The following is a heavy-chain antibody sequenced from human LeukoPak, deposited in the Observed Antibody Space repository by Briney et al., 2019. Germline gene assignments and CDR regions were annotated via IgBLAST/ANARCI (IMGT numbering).Heavy chain of an antibody. CDR2: IYSGST. CDR3: ARRAGAYSHPYDY. CDR1: GFTVTSNS. Sequence: PGGSLRLSCTVSGFTVTSNSMSWVRQAPGKGLEWVSFIYSGSTHYSDSVKGRFTISRDNSKNTLYLQMHSLRAEDTAVYYCARRAGAYSHPYDYWGQGTLVTVSS. V-gene: IGHV3-53*01. J-gene: IGHJ4*02. D-gene: IGHD4/OR15-4a*01.